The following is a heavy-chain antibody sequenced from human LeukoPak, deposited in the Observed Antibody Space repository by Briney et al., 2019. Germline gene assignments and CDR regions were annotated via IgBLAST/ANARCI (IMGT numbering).Heavy chain of an antibody. CDR2: IDYSGST. CDR1: GRSISSSSYY. Sequence: SETLSLTCTVPGRSISSSSYYCGRIRAPPGKGLEWIGIIDYSGSTYYNPSLKSRVTISVHTPKNQFSLKLSSVTAADTAVYYCARVGYCTNGVCSQRIFDYWGQRTLVTVSS. CDR3: ARVGYCTNGVCSQRIFDY. J-gene: IGHJ4*02. V-gene: IGHV4-39*01. D-gene: IGHD2-8*01.